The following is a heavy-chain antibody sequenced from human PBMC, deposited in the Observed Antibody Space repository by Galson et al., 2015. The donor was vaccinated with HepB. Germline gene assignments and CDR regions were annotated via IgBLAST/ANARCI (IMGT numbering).Heavy chain of an antibody. CDR3: ARSPAAGIEGHY. V-gene: IGHV1-2*02. CDR1: GYSFTAYY. CDR2: IVPNSAAT. D-gene: IGHD6-13*01. Sequence: SVKVSCKVVGYSFTAYYIHWVRQAPGQGLEWMGWIVPNSAATNYAQKFQGRVTTTRDTSISTAYMELSRLTSDDTAVYYCARSPAAGIEGHYWGQGTLVTVSS. J-gene: IGHJ4*02.